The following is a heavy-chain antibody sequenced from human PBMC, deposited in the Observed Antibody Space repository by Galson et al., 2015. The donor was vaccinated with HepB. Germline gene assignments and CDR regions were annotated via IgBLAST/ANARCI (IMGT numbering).Heavy chain of an antibody. D-gene: IGHD4-11*01. CDR3: ARDRTTLTASYWYFDL. CDR1: GDSIISGSY. J-gene: IGHJ2*01. Sequence: ETLSLTCAVSGDSIISGSYWGWIRQAPGRGLEWIGFIYHNGNTYYNPSLESRVTISVDTPTNEVSLRTTSVTAADTAVYYCARDRTTLTASYWYFDLWGRGTLVTVSS. CDR2: IYHNGNT. V-gene: IGHV4-38-2*02.